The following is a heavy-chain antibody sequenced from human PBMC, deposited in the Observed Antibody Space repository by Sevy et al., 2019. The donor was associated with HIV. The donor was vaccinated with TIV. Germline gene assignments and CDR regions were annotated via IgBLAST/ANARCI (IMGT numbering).Heavy chain of an antibody. CDR2: ISGSGGSGTKT. V-gene: IGHV3-23*01. CDR1: GFTFSNYA. CDR3: ARKYDSRGYFDY. Sequence: GGSLRLSCAASGFTFSNYAMNWVRQAPGKGLEWVSGISGSGGSGTKTNYADSGKGRFTISRDESKNSLFLQLNSLRAEDTAIYYCARKYDSRGYFDYWGQGTLVTVSS. J-gene: IGHJ4*02. D-gene: IGHD3-22*01.